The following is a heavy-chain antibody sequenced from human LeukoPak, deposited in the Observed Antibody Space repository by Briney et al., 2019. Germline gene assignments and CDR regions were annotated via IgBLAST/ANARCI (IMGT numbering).Heavy chain of an antibody. Sequence: PGGSLRLSCAASGFTFSSYAMHWVRQAPGKGLEWVAVISHDGSNKYYADSVKGRFTISRDNSKNTLYLQMNSLRAEDTAVYYCARVQCSGGSCPFDYWGQGILVTVSS. CDR2: ISHDGSNK. CDR3: ARVQCSGGSCPFDY. V-gene: IGHV3-30-3*01. CDR1: GFTFSSYA. J-gene: IGHJ4*02. D-gene: IGHD2-15*01.